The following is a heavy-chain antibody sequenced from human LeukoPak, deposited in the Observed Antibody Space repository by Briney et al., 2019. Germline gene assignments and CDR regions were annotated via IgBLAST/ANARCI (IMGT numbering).Heavy chain of an antibody. V-gene: IGHV3-48*01. CDR1: GFTFSSYS. Sequence: GGSLRLSCAASGFTFSSYSMNWVRQAPGKGLEWVSYISSSSTIYYADSVKGRFTISRDNAKNSLYLQMNSLRAEDTAVYYCARDSGQEATLYYYYYGMDVWGQGTTVTVSS. J-gene: IGHJ6*02. D-gene: IGHD5-12*01. CDR2: ISSSSTI. CDR3: ARDSGQEATLYYYYYGMDV.